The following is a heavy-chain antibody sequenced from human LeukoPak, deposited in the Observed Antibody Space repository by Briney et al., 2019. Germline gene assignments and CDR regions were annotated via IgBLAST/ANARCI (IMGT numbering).Heavy chain of an antibody. CDR1: GFTFSSYW. J-gene: IGHJ4*02. V-gene: IGHV3-7*01. D-gene: IGHD2-2*02. CDR2: MNQDGSQK. CDR3: ASYCSSTSCYTFDY. Sequence: GGSLRLSCAASGFTFSSYWMTWVRQAPGKGLEWVANMNQDGSQKYYLDSVKGRFTISRDNAKNSLNLQMNSLRAEDSAVYYCASYCSSTSCYTFDYWGQGTLVTVSS.